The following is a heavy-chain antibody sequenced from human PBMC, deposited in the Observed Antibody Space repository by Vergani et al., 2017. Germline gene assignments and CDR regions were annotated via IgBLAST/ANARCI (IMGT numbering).Heavy chain of an antibody. CDR3: ETKMGDDSSPYDYYAYMDV. CDR2: IIPIFGTA. D-gene: IGHD6-13*01. V-gene: IGHV1-69*01. J-gene: IGHJ6*03. Sequence: QVQLVQSGAEVKKPGSSVKVSCKASGGTFSSYAISWVRQAPGQGLEWMGGIIPIFGTANYAQKFQGRVTITADESTSTAYMELSSLRSEDTAVYYCETKMGDDSSPYDYYAYMDVWGKGTTVTVSS. CDR1: GGTFSSYA.